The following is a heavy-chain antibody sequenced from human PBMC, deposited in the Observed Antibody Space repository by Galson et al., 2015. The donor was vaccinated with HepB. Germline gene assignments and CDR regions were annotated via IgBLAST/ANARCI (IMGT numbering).Heavy chain of an antibody. CDR3: VRTITPAPIPLFDS. V-gene: IGHV3-33*03. CDR2: IWVDGTNK. CDR1: GFTFSSHG. Sequence: SLRLSCAASGFTFSSHGMNWVRQAPGKGLEWVATIWVDGTNKFYADSVKGRFTISRDNAKNTLSLQMEGLRAEDTAVYFCVRTITPAPIPLFDSWGQGTLVAVSS. J-gene: IGHJ4*02. D-gene: IGHD3-10*01.